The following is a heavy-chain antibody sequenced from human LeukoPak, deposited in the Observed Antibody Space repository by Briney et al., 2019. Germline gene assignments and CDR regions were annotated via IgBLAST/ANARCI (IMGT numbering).Heavy chain of an antibody. Sequence: SETLSLTCTVSGGSISSSSYYWGWIRQPPGKGLEWIGSIYYSGSTYYNPSLKSRATISVDTSKNQFSLKLSSVTAADTAVYYCARQLWFGEPNWFDPWGQGTLVTVSS. CDR3: ARQLWFGEPNWFDP. CDR1: GGSISSSSYY. D-gene: IGHD3-10*01. J-gene: IGHJ5*02. CDR2: IYYSGST. V-gene: IGHV4-39*01.